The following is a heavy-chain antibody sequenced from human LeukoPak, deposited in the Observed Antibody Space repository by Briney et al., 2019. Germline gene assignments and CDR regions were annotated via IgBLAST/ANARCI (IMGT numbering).Heavy chain of an antibody. CDR1: GFTFSCYG. CDR3: ASTIVATIGGDY. D-gene: IGHD5-12*01. CDR2: ISYDGSNK. J-gene: IGHJ4*02. V-gene: IGHV3-30*03. Sequence: GGSLRLSCAASGFTFSCYGMHGVRQAPGKGLEGVAVISYDGSNKYYAASVKGRFTISRDNSKNKLYLQMNSLRAEDTAVYYCASTIVATIGGDYWGQGTLVTVSS.